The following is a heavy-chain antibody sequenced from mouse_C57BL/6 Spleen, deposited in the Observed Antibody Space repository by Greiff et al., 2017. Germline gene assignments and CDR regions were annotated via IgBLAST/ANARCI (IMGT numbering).Heavy chain of an antibody. D-gene: IGHD3-3*01. Sequence: VQVVESGPGLVQPSQSLSITCTVSGFSLTSYGVHWVRQSPGKGLEWLGVIWRGGSTDYNAAFMSRLSITKDNSKIQVFFKMNSLQADDTAIYYCAKTLSGDYFDYWGQGTTLTVSS. CDR2: IWRGGST. CDR1: GFSLTSYG. J-gene: IGHJ2*01. CDR3: AKTLSGDYFDY. V-gene: IGHV2-5*01.